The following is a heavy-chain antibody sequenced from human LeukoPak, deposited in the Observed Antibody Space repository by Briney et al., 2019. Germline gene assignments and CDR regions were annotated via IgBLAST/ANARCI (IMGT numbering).Heavy chain of an antibody. Sequence: PGGSLRLSCAASGFTFSSYSMNWVRQAPGKGLEWVSSISSTGSYIYYADSVKGRFTIFRDNAKNTLYLQMNSLRVEDTAVYYCARAPYGDCFDYWGQGTLVTVSS. D-gene: IGHD4-17*01. J-gene: IGHJ4*02. CDR3: ARAPYGDCFDY. CDR2: ISSTGSYI. CDR1: GFTFSSYS. V-gene: IGHV3-21*01.